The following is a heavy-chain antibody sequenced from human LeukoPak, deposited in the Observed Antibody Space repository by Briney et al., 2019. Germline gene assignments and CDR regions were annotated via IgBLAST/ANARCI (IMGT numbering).Heavy chain of an antibody. J-gene: IGHJ3*02. V-gene: IGHV3-20*04. Sequence: GGSLRLSCAASGSTFDDYGMSWVRQAPGKGLESVSGINWNGGSTGYADSVKGRFTISRDNAKNSLYLQMNSLRAEDTALYYCARGRTYYYGSGSYYEAFDIWGQGTMVTVSS. CDR2: INWNGGST. CDR3: ARGRTYYYGSGSYYEAFDI. D-gene: IGHD3-10*01. CDR1: GSTFDDYG.